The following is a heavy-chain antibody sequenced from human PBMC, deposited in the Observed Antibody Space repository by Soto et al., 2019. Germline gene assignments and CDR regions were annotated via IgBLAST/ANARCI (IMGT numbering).Heavy chain of an antibody. V-gene: IGHV4-30-2*01. CDR3: ARARITYYYDSSGYPGWFNWFDP. D-gene: IGHD3-22*01. J-gene: IGHJ5*02. CDR1: GGSISSGGYS. Sequence: SETLSLTCAVSGGSISSGGYSWSWIRQPPGKGLEWIGYIYHSGSTYYNPSLKSRVTISVDRSKNQFSLKLSSVTAADTAVYYCARARITYYYDSSGYPGWFNWFDPWGQGTLVTVS. CDR2: IYHSGST.